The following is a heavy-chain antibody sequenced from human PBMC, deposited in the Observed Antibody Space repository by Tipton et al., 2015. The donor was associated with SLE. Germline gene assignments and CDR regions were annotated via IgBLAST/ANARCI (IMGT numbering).Heavy chain of an antibody. CDR2: IKQDGSEK. CDR3: ARSKAGGY. V-gene: IGHV3-7*01. CDR1: GLTLSNYW. Sequence: SLRLSCVASGLTLSNYWMNWVRQAPGKGPEWVANIKQDGSEKYYLDSVKGRFTIFRDNAKDSVYLQMNSLRVEDTAVYYCARSKAGGYWGQGTLVSVSS. J-gene: IGHJ4*02. D-gene: IGHD3-10*01.